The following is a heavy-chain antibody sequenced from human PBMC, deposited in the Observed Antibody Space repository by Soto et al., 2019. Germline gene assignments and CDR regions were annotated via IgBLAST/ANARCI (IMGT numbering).Heavy chain of an antibody. CDR1: GLPCSSYA. V-gene: IGHV3-23*01. J-gene: IGHJ4*02. Sequence: GGALRLSSAASGLPCSSYAMMWFRQAPGKGLEWVSGISGRGGITYYADSVKGRFTISRDNSKNTLYLQMNSLRADDTAVYFCAKSLSASPNYFFDSWGQGTLVTVSS. D-gene: IGHD1-1*01. CDR3: AKSLSASPNYFFDS. CDR2: ISGRGGIT.